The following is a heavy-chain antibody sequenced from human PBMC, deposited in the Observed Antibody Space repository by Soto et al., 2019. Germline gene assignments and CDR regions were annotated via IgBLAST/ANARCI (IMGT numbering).Heavy chain of an antibody. CDR1: GGTFSSYA. Sequence: ASVKVSCKASGGTFSSYAISWVRQAPGQGLEWMGGIIPIFGTANYAQKFQGRVTITADESTSTAYMELSSLRSEDTAVYYCARDVVVPAAQEVDAFDIWGQGTMVTVSS. D-gene: IGHD2-2*01. CDR3: ARDVVVPAAQEVDAFDI. J-gene: IGHJ3*02. CDR2: IIPIFGTA. V-gene: IGHV1-69*13.